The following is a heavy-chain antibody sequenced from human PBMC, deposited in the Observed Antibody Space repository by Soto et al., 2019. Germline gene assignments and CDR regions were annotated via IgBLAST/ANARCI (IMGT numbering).Heavy chain of an antibody. CDR3: ARGAYWLSVRGMDV. D-gene: IGHD3-9*01. CDR1: GGSISSSNC. V-gene: IGHV4-4*02. Sequence: QVQLQESGPGLVKPSGTLSLTCAVYGGSISSSNCWSWVRQPPGKGLERIGEIYHSGSTNYNPSLKSRVTMSVDQSTNQFSLKLSSVTAAVTAVYYCARGAYWLSVRGMDVWGQCPTVTVSS. CDR2: IYHSGST. J-gene: IGHJ6*02.